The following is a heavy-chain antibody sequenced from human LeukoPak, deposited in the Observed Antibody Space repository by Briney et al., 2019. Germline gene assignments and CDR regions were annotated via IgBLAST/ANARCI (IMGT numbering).Heavy chain of an antibody. V-gene: IGHV3-30-3*01. J-gene: IGHJ3*02. D-gene: IGHD5-12*01. CDR3: ARDLAGYGGAFDI. CDR2: ISYDGNNK. Sequence: GGSLRLSCAASGFTFSSYNMHWVRQAPGKGLEWVAVISYDGNNKYYADSVKGRFTISRDNSKSSLDLQMNSLRAEDTAVYYCARDLAGYGGAFDIWGQGTMVTV. CDR1: GFTFSSYN.